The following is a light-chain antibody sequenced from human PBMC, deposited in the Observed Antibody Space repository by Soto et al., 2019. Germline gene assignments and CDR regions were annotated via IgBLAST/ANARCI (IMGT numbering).Light chain of an antibody. CDR3: TSYTSSITLV. J-gene: IGLJ2*01. CDR1: SSDVGGFNW. V-gene: IGLV2-14*03. Sequence: QSALTQPASVSGSPGQSITVSCTGTSSDVGGFNWVSWYQQHPGKAPKLLIYDVNSRPSGVSNRFSGSKSGNTASLTISGLQAEDEGDYYCTSYTSSITLVFGGGTKLTVL. CDR2: DVN.